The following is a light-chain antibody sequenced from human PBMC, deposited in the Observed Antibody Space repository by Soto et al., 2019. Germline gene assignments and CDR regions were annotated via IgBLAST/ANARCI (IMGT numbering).Light chain of an antibody. CDR1: SSDVGGYNY. V-gene: IGLV2-14*01. Sequence: QSALTQPASVSGSPGQSITISCTGTSSDVGGYNYVSWYQQQSGKAPKLMIHEVSNRPSGVSSRFSGSKSGNTASLTISGLQAEDDADYYCSSYTSSRAYVFGIGTKLTVL. CDR3: SSYTSSRAYV. CDR2: EVS. J-gene: IGLJ1*01.